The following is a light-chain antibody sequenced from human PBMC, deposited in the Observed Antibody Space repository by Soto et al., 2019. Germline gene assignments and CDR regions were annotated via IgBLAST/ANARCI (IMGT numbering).Light chain of an antibody. CDR1: QSLLHSDGYNY. V-gene: IGKV2-28*01. CDR3: MQALQTL. Sequence: DLVMTQSPLSLPVSPGEPASISCRSSQSLLHSDGYNYLDWYLQKPGQSPQLLIYLGSNRASGVPDRFSGSGSGTDFTVKISRVEAEDVGVYYCMQALQTLFGQGTKVEIK. J-gene: IGKJ1*01. CDR2: LGS.